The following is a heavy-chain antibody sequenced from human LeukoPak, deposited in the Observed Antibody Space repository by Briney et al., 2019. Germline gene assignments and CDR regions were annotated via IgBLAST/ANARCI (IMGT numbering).Heavy chain of an antibody. CDR3: AREGLQAGGVLDY. D-gene: IGHD4-11*01. V-gene: IGHV3-33*01. Sequence: PGGSLRLSCAASGFTFSSYGMHWVRQAPGKGLDWVAVIWFDGSNKFYGESVWGRFTISRDNSENVLYLQMSSLSAEDTAVYYCAREGLQAGGVLDYWGQGTLVTVSS. J-gene: IGHJ4*02. CDR1: GFTFSSYG. CDR2: IWFDGSNK.